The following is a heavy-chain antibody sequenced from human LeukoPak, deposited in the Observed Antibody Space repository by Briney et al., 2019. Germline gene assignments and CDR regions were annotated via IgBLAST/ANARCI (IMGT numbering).Heavy chain of an antibody. J-gene: IGHJ4*02. CDR2: ISSSGST. V-gene: IGHV4-4*07. D-gene: IGHD6-19*01. CDR1: GGSLIGYY. CDR3: ARARSGWYFDY. Sequence: SETLSLTCAISGGSLIGYYWTWIRQPAGKGLEWIGRISSSGSTNYNPSLKSRVTMSVDTSKNQVSLRLSSVTAADTAVYYCARARSGWYFDYWGQGNLVTVSS.